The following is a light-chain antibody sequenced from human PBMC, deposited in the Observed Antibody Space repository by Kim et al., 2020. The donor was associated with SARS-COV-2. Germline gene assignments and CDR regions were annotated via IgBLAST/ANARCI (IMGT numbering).Light chain of an antibody. V-gene: IGKV1-12*01. CDR3: QQANNFPRT. CDR2: SAS. CDR1: QRIYNW. J-gene: IGKJ1*01. Sequence: DIQLTQSPSSVSASVGDRVTITCRASQRIYNWLGWYQQKPGKAPKLLIYSASILQSGVPSRFSGSGSGTDFTLTISSLQPEDFATYYCQQANNFPRTFGQGTKVDIK.